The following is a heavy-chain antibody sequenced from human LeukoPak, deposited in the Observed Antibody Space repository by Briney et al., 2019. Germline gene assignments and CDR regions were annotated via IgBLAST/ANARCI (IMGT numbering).Heavy chain of an antibody. CDR2: INHSGST. J-gene: IGHJ4*02. D-gene: IGHD6-13*01. CDR1: GVSFSGYY. CDR3: ARHESIAAYYFDY. V-gene: IGHV4-34*01. Sequence: SETLSLTCAVYGVSFSGYYWSWIRQPPGKGLEWIGEINHSGSTNYNPSLKSRVTISVDTSKNQFSLKLSSVTAADTAVYYCARHESIAAYYFDYWGQGTLVTVSS.